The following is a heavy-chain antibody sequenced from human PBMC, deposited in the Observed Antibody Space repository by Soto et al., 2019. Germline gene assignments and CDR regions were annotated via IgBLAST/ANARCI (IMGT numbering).Heavy chain of an antibody. V-gene: IGHV2-5*02. J-gene: IGHJ5*02. CDR3: AHRPNNWNDVGWFDP. CDR1: GFSLSTSGVG. Sequence: QITLKESGPTLVKPTQTLTLTCTFSGFSLSTSGVGVGWIRQPPGKALEWLALIYWDDDKRYSPSLKSRLTNTKDTSKNQVVLTMTNMDPVDTATYYCAHRPNNWNDVGWFDPWGQGTLVTVSS. CDR2: IYWDDDK. D-gene: IGHD1-20*01.